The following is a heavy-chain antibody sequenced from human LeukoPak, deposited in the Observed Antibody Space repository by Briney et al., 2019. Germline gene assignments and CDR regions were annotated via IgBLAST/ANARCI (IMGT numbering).Heavy chain of an antibody. CDR1: GFTFSTYD. CDR2: IWYDGSNK. D-gene: IGHD1-26*01. V-gene: IGHV3-33*01. J-gene: IGHJ6*02. Sequence: QPGRSLRLSCAASGFTFSTYDMHWVRQAPGKGLEWVAVIWYDGSNKYYADSVRGRFTISRDNSKNTPYLQMNSLRDEDTAVFYCARSPIVGAPNRDGMDVWGQGTTVTVSS. CDR3: ARSPIVGAPNRDGMDV.